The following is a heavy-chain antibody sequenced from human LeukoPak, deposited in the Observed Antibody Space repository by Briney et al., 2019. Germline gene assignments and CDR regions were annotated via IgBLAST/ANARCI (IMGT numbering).Heavy chain of an antibody. CDR3: ARLGENGLLTGYFYP. J-gene: IGHJ5*02. D-gene: IGHD3-9*01. CDR2: INPDSGGT. Sequence: ASVTVSCKAAGYTFTGYYIHWVRQAPGQGLEGMGRINPDSGGTDYAQKLQGRVTMTRDTAKSTAYMELSRLRSDDTAVYYCARLGENGLLTGYFYPWGQGTLVTVSS. V-gene: IGHV1-2*02. CDR1: GYTFTGYY.